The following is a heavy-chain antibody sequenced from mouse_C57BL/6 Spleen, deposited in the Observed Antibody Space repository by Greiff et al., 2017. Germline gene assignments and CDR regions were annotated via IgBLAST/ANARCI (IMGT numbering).Heavy chain of an antibody. CDR1: GYAFSSSW. Sequence: LQESGPELVKPGASVKISCTASGYAFSSSWMNWVKQRPGKGLEWIGRIYPGDGDTNYNGKFKGKATLTADKSSSTAYMQLSSLTSEDSAVYFCARDSSGPYYFDYWGQGTTLTVSS. CDR3: ARDSSGPYYFDY. D-gene: IGHD3-2*02. V-gene: IGHV1-82*01. J-gene: IGHJ2*01. CDR2: IYPGDGDT.